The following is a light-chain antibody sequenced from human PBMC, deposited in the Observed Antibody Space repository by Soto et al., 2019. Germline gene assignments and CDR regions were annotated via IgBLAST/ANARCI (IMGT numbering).Light chain of an antibody. CDR2: GAS. CDR3: QQYARSFT. Sequence: EIVVTKSPPTLSVPPGDRVTLSCRASQSVTNYLAWYRQKPGQAPRLLIYGASRRATGIPDRFSGSGSGTDFTRTISSLEPEDFAVYYCQQYARSFTFGQGTRLEI. CDR1: QSVTNY. V-gene: IGKV3-20*01. J-gene: IGKJ5*01.